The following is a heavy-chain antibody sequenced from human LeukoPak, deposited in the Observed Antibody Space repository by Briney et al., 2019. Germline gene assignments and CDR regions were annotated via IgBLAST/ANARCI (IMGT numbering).Heavy chain of an antibody. CDR1: GFTFDDYA. CDR3: AKDSSHTMIVVVGNFSHAFDI. D-gene: IGHD3-22*01. CDR2: ISWNSGSI. J-gene: IGHJ3*02. V-gene: IGHV3-9*01. Sequence: GGSLRLSCAASGFTFDDYAMHWVRQAPGKGLEWVSGISWNSGSIGYADSVKGRFTISRDNAKNSLYLQMNSLRAEDTALYYCAKDSSHTMIVVVGNFSHAFDIWGQGTMVTVSS.